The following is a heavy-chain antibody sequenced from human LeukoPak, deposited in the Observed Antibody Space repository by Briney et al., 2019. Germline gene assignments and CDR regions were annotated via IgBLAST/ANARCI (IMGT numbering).Heavy chain of an antibody. V-gene: IGHV1-18*01. Sequence: EASVKVSCKASGYTFTSYGISWVRQAPGQGLEWMGLISAYNGNTNYAQKFQGRVTMTTDTSTSTAYMELRSLRSDDTAVYYCAREKVGASRVTYIDYWGQGTLVTVSS. CDR3: AREKVGASRVTYIDY. CDR2: ISAYNGNT. CDR1: GYTFTSYG. D-gene: IGHD1-26*01. J-gene: IGHJ4*02.